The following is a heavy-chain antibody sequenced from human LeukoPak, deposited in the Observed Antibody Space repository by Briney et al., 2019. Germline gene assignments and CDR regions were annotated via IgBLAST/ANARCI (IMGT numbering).Heavy chain of an antibody. J-gene: IGHJ4*02. V-gene: IGHV3-30*02. CDR2: IRYDGTNT. CDR3: ARDLLGWELHYFDY. D-gene: IGHD1-26*01. CDR1: GFTFSSYG. Sequence: PGGSLRLSCAASGFTFSSYGMHWVRQAPGKGLEWVSFIRYDGTNTYYADSVKGRFTISRDNSKNTLYLQMNSLRAEDTAVYYCARDLLGWELHYFDYWGQGTLVTVSS.